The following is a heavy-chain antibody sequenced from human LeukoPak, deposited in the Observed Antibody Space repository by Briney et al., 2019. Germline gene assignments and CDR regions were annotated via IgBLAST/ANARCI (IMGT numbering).Heavy chain of an antibody. CDR1: GYTFTSYY. Sequence: GASVKVSCKASGYTFTSYYMHWVRQAPGQGLEWMGWISTYNANTKYAQKFQGRVAMTTDTSTSTAYMELRSLRFDDTAFYYCARVISSSWYHHDHWGQGTLVTVSS. CDR3: ARVISSSWYHHDH. D-gene: IGHD6-13*01. J-gene: IGHJ4*02. V-gene: IGHV1-18*04. CDR2: ISTYNANT.